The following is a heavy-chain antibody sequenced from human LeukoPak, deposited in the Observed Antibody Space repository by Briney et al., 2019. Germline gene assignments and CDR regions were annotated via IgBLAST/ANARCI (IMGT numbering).Heavy chain of an antibody. CDR2: LRSDGSNK. J-gene: IGHJ4*02. CDR3: AKAWWSMYYFDY. V-gene: IGHV3-30*02. CDR1: GFTFSSYA. Sequence: PGGSLRLSCATSGFTFSSYAMHWVRQAPGKGLEWVAFLRSDGSNKYYADSVKGRFTISRDNSKNTLYLQMNSLRPEDTAVYYCAKAWWSMYYFDYWGQGTLVTVSS. D-gene: IGHD2-8*02.